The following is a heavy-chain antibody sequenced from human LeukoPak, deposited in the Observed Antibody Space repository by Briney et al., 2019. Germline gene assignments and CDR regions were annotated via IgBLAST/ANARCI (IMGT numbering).Heavy chain of an antibody. CDR3: ATLRIGFDS. Sequence: GGSLRLSCAASGFTFSSYSMNWVRQAPGKGLEWVPSISSSSSYIYYADSVKGRFTISRDNANNFLFLQMNDLRADDTAVYFCATLRIGFDSWGQGTLVTVAS. CDR2: ISSSSSYI. J-gene: IGHJ5*01. D-gene: IGHD2-21*01. CDR1: GFTFSSYS. V-gene: IGHV3-21*06.